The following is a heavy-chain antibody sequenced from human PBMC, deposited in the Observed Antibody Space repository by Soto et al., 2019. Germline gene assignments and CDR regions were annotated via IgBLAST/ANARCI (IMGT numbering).Heavy chain of an antibody. CDR1: GYTFTDYY. V-gene: IGHV1-2*04. Sequence: ASVKVSCKASGYTFTDYYIHWVRQAPGQGLEWMGWINPNSGATNYAQKFQGWVTMTRDTSITTAYMELSRLISDNTAVYYCAREGLVLVPTTVNSDYYYYAMDVWGQGTTVTVSS. D-gene: IGHD2-2*01. J-gene: IGHJ6*02. CDR2: INPNSGAT. CDR3: AREGLVLVPTTVNSDYYYYAMDV.